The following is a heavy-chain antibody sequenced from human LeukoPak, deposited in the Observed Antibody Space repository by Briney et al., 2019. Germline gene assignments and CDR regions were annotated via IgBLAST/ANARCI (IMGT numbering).Heavy chain of an antibody. CDR2: INHSGST. CDR3: ARGEGGSSWYYYYYYMDV. D-gene: IGHD6-13*01. CDR1: GGSFSGYY. Sequence: SETLSLTCAVYGGSFSGYYWSWIRQPPGKGLGWIGEINHSGSTNYNPSLKSRVTISVDTSKNQFSLKLSSVTAADTAVYYCARGEGGSSWYYYYYYMDVWGKGTTVTVSS. J-gene: IGHJ6*03. V-gene: IGHV4-34*01.